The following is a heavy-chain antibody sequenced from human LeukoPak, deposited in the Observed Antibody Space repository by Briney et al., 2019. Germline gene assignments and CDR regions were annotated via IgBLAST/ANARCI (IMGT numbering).Heavy chain of an antibody. Sequence: SSETLSLTCTVSGDSLKTYYWTWSRHTPGEELEWIGFVASSGNSNYNPSLKGRFSISIDTAKNQLSLELTSVTPEDTAVYYCARVVRGVVTSNWFDHWGQGTLVSVSS. CDR1: GDSLKTYY. D-gene: IGHD2-21*02. CDR2: VASSGNS. CDR3: ARVVRGVVTSNWFDH. V-gene: IGHV4-59*01. J-gene: IGHJ5*02.